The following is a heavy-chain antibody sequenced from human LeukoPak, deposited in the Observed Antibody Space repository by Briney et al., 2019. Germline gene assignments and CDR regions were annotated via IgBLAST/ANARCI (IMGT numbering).Heavy chain of an antibody. Sequence: SETLSLTCAVSGGSISSYYWSWIRQPPGKGLEWIGYIYYSGSTNYNPSLKSRVTISVATSKNQFSLKLSSVTAADTAVYYCAREGSGWFFRADDAFDTSGQGTMVTASS. CDR2: IYYSGST. J-gene: IGHJ3*02. D-gene: IGHD6-19*01. CDR1: GGSISSYY. V-gene: IGHV4-59*01. CDR3: AREGSGWFFRADDAFDT.